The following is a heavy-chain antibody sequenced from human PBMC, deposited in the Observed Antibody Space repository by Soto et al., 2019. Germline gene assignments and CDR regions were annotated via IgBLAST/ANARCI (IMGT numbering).Heavy chain of an antibody. Sequence: TLSLTCTVSGGSISSGGYYWSWIRQHPGKGLEWIGYIYYSGSTYYNPSLKSRVTISVDTSKNQFSLKLSSVTAADTAVYYCARVPRHCSSTSCYGLRFDYWGQGTLVTVSS. V-gene: IGHV4-31*03. D-gene: IGHD2-2*01. CDR3: ARVPRHCSSTSCYGLRFDY. CDR2: IYYSGST. CDR1: GGSISSGGYY. J-gene: IGHJ4*02.